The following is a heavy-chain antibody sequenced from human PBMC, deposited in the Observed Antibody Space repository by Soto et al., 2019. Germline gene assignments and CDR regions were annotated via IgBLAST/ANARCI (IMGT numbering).Heavy chain of an antibody. D-gene: IGHD6-13*01. CDR3: ARGGLRAAAGTLYGMDV. V-gene: IGHV1-2*04. CDR2: INLNSGGT. CDR1: GYTFTGYY. Sequence: ASVKVSCKASGYTFTGYYMHWVRQAPGQGLEWMGWINLNSGGTNYAQKFQGWVTMTRDTSISTAYMELSRLRSDDTAVYYCARGGLRAAAGTLYGMDVWGQGTTGTVSS. J-gene: IGHJ6*02.